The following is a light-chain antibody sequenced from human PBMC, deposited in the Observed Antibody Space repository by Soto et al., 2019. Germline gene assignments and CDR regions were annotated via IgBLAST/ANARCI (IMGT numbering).Light chain of an antibody. CDR3: QQTDSFPYT. Sequence: DIHMSQSPSSVSASIGDRFTITCRASQGITSWLVWYQQKPGKAPKLLIYAASSLQGGVPSRFSGSGSGTDFSLTISSLQPEDFATYYCQQTDSFPYTFGRGTKVDIK. CDR2: AAS. J-gene: IGKJ2*01. V-gene: IGKV1-12*01. CDR1: QGITSW.